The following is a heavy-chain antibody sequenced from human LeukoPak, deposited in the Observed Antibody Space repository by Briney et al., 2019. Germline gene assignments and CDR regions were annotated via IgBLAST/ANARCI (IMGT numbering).Heavy chain of an antibody. V-gene: IGHV3-53*01. D-gene: IGHD1-26*01. CDR3: ARIIVGAAADHFDY. Sequence: GGSLRLSCAASGFTVSSNYMSWVRQAPGKGLECVSVIYSGAATSYADSVKGRFTISRDNSKNTLYLQMNSLRAEDTALYYCARIIVGAAADHFDYWGQGTLVTVSS. J-gene: IGHJ4*02. CDR2: IYSGAAT. CDR1: GFTVSSNY.